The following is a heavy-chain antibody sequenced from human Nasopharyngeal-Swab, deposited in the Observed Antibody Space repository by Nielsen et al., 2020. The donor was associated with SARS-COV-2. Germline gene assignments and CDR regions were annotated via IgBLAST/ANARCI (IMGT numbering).Heavy chain of an antibody. CDR3: TGYSTIFY. V-gene: IGHV3-49*04. Sequence: GESQKISCTTSGFTFGDYAMSWVRQAPGKGLEWVGFIRSEANGGTAEYAVSVEGRFSISRDDSKSIAYLQMNSLKTEDTAVYYCTGYSTIFYWGQGTLVTVSS. CDR1: GFTFGDYA. J-gene: IGHJ4*02. CDR2: IRSEANGGTA. D-gene: IGHD2-2*01.